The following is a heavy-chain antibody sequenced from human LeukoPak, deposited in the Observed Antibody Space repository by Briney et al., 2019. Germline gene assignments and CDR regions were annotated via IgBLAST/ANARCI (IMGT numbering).Heavy chain of an antibody. CDR1: GFSFSSHS. Sequence: PGGSLRLSCAASGFSFSSHSMNWVRQAPGKGLEWVSSISSSSSYIYYADSVKGRFTISRDNAKNSLYLQMNSLRAEDTAVYYCARGSTMVRGIRDRFDPWGQGTLVTVSS. D-gene: IGHD3-10*01. V-gene: IGHV3-21*01. CDR2: ISSSSSYI. CDR3: ARGSTMVRGIRDRFDP. J-gene: IGHJ5*02.